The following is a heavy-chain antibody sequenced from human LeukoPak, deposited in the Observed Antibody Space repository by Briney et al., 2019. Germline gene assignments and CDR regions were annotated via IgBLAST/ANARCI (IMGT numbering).Heavy chain of an antibody. Sequence: SETLSLTCAVYGGSFSSYYWSWIRQPPGKGLEWIGYIYYSGSTNYNPSLKSRVTISVDTSKNQFSLKLSSVTAADTAVYYCARGRRPMVAATGYWGQGTLVTVSS. CDR1: GGSFSSYY. J-gene: IGHJ4*02. V-gene: IGHV4-59*01. CDR3: ARGRRPMVAATGY. CDR2: IYYSGST. D-gene: IGHD2-15*01.